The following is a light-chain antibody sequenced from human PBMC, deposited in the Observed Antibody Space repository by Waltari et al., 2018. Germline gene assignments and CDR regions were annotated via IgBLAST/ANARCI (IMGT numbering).Light chain of an antibody. Sequence: DIQMTQSPSTLSASVGDRVTITCRASQSVGNWLAWYQQKPGKTPKLLIYTASNLENGVPSRFSGSGSWTEFTLIISSLQPDDFATYYCQQYNSYSFTFGPGTKVDLK. CDR2: TAS. J-gene: IGKJ3*01. CDR3: QQYNSYSFT. CDR1: QSVGNW. V-gene: IGKV1-5*03.